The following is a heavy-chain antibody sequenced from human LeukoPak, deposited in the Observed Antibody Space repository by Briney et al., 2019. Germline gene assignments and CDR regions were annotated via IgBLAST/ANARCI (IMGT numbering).Heavy chain of an antibody. V-gene: IGHV3-23*01. CDR1: GFTFSSYV. CDR2: ISGSGGST. D-gene: IGHD3-22*01. CDR3: ARSYYYDTSGYYSVY. J-gene: IGHJ4*02. Sequence: LPGGSLRLSCVASGFTFSSYVMSWVRQAPGKGLEWVSAISGSGGSTYYADSVKGRFTISRDNSKNTLYLQMNSLRAEDTAVYYCARSYYYDTSGYYSVYWGQGTLVTVSS.